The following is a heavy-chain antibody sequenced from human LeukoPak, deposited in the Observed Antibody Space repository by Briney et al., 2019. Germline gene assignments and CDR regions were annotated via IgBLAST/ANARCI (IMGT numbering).Heavy chain of an antibody. D-gene: IGHD6-6*01. CDR1: GYSFTSYW. J-gene: IGHJ6*03. CDR3: ARHSGEYSSSAGYMDV. CDR2: IYPGDSDT. V-gene: IGHV5-51*01. Sequence: GESLKISCKGSGYSFTSYWIGWVRQMPGKGLEWMGIIYPGDSDTRYSPSFQGQVTISADKSISTAYLQWSSLKASDTAMYYCARHSGEYSSSAGYMDVWGKGTTVTVSS.